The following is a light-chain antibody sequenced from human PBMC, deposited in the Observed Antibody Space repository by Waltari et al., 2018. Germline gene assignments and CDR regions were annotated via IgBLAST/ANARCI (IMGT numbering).Light chain of an antibody. CDR1: HSLLHSNGNTY. CDR2: KVS. CDR3: MQGTHFPWT. Sequence: DVVMTQSPLSLPITPGQPASMTSRSSHSLLHSNGNTYLSWFLQKPGQPPRRLIYKVSNRDSGVPDRFSGSGAGTDFTLKISRVEAEDVGVYYCMQGTHFPWTFGQGTKVEIK. V-gene: IGKV2-30*02. J-gene: IGKJ1*01.